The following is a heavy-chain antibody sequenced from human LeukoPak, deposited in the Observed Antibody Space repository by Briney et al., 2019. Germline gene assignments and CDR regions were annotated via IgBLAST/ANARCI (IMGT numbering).Heavy chain of an antibody. J-gene: IGHJ5*02. V-gene: IGHV1-18*01. CDR1: GYTFTSYG. Sequence: ASVKLSCKASGYTFTSYGISWVRQAPRQGLEWMGWISDYNGNTNYAQKLQGRVTMTTDTSTSTAYMELRSLRAADTAVYYCARIAAAGRFDPWGQGTLVTVSS. CDR3: ARIAAAGRFDP. CDR2: ISDYNGNT. D-gene: IGHD6-13*01.